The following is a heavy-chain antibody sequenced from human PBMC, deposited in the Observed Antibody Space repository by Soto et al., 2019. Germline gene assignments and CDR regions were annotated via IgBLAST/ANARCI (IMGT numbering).Heavy chain of an antibody. D-gene: IGHD4-17*01. J-gene: IGHJ6*02. CDR2: IIPIFGTA. CDR3: ARGRSGTTVVTPHYYGMDV. Sequence: QVQLVQSGAEVKKPGSSVKVSCKASGGTFSSYAISWVRQAPGQGLEWMGGIIPIFGTANYAQKFQGRVTITADESTSTAYMELSSLRSEDTAVYYCARGRSGTTVVTPHYYGMDVWGQGTTVTVSS. CDR1: GGTFSSYA. V-gene: IGHV1-69*01.